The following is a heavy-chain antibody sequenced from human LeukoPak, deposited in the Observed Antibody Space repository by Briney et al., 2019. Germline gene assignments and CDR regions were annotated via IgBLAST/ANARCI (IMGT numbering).Heavy chain of an antibody. D-gene: IGHD3-22*01. V-gene: IGHV3-53*01. CDR2: IYSGGST. CDR1: GFTVSGNY. Sequence: PGGSLRLSCVASGFTVSGNYMSWVRQPPGKGLEWVSLIYSGGSTYYADSVKGRFTISRDNSKNTLYLQMNSLRAEDTAVYYCARDLYYYDSRSYSDAFDIWGQGTMVAVSS. J-gene: IGHJ3*02. CDR3: ARDLYYYDSRSYSDAFDI.